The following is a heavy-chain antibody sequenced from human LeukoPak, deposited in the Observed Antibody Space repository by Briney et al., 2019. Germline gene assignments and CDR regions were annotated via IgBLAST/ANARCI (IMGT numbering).Heavy chain of an antibody. D-gene: IGHD1-14*01. CDR2: ISSSGSTI. Sequence: GGSLRLSCAASGFTFSSYEMNWVRQAPGKGLEWVSYISSSGSTIYYADSVRGRFTISRDNAKNSLYLQMNSLRAEDTAVYYCARERRGLSPNLDYWGQGTLVTVSS. V-gene: IGHV3-48*03. J-gene: IGHJ4*02. CDR3: ARERRGLSPNLDY. CDR1: GFTFSSYE.